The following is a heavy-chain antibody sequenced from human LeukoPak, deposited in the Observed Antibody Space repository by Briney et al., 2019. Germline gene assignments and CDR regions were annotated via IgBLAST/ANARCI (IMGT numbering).Heavy chain of an antibody. CDR1: GYTFTSYA. CDR2: INTNTGNP. Sequence: GASVKVSCKASGYTFTSYAMNWVRQAPGQGLEWMGWINTNTGNPTYAQGFTGRFVFSLDTSVSTAYLQISSLKAEDTAVYYCAREYGDYGESGNWFDPWGQGTLVTVSS. V-gene: IGHV7-4-1*02. CDR3: AREYGDYGESGNWFDP. J-gene: IGHJ5*02. D-gene: IGHD4-17*01.